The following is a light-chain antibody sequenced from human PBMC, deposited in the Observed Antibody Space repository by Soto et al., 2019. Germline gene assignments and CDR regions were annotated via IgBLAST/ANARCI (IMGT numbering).Light chain of an antibody. CDR2: GAS. CDR3: QQYGGSPRT. V-gene: IGKV3-20*01. Sequence: EIVLPQSPGTLSLSPGERATLSCRASQSVSSNYLAWYQQKPGQAPRLLIYGASSRATGIPDRFSGSGSGTDFTLTISRLEPEDFAVYYCQQYGGSPRTVGQGTKVDIK. J-gene: IGKJ1*01. CDR1: QSVSSNY.